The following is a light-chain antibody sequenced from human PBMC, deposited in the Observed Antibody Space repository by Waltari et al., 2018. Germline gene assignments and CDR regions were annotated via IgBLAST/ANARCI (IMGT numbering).Light chain of an antibody. V-gene: IGKV1-9*01. CDR3: LQSNSYPWT. Sequence: DLQLTQSPSFLSASIGDRVTITCRASQDSNNFLAWYQQKPGKAPKLRMYAVFGLPSGVPSRFSGSGSGTEFTLTISSLEPEDFATYYCLQSNSYPWTFGQGTKVEIK. CDR1: QDSNNF. CDR2: AVF. J-gene: IGKJ1*01.